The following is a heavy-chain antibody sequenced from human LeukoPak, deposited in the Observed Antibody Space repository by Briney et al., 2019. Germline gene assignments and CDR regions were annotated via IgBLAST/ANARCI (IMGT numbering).Heavy chain of an antibody. V-gene: IGHV3-48*01. J-gene: IGHJ4*02. CDR1: GFTLRSYS. Sequence: GGSLRLSCAAWGFTLRSYSMKWVREARGKGGEGGSYISSSSSTIYYADSVKGRFTVSRDNAKNSLYLQMNSLRAEDTAVYYCASLIKGARGIVGATEGDYWGQGTLVTVSS. CDR2: ISSSSSTI. D-gene: IGHD1-26*01. CDR3: ASLIKGARGIVGATEGDY.